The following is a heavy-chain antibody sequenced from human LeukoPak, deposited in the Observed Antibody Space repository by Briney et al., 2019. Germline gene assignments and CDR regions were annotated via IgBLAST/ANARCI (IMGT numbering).Heavy chain of an antibody. CDR2: IYTSGST. Sequence: SETLSLTCTVSGGSISSGSYYWSWIRQPAGKGLEWIGRIYTSGSTNYNPSLKSRVTVSVDTSKNQFSLKLSSVTAADTAVYYCARDQYYYDSSGYYYLSVTFEYYYYMDVWAKGPRSPSP. V-gene: IGHV4-61*02. CDR3: ARDQYYYDSSGYYYLSVTFEYYYYMDV. CDR1: GGSISSGSYY. D-gene: IGHD3-22*01. J-gene: IGHJ6*03.